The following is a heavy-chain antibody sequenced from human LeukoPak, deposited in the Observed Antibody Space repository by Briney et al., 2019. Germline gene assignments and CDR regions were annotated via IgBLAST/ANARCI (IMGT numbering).Heavy chain of an antibody. CDR3: ARQVVMVRGVIQGNNWCDP. J-gene: IGHJ5*02. V-gene: IGHV1-18*01. CDR2: ISAYNGNT. D-gene: IGHD3-10*01. CDR1: GYTFTSYG. Sequence: ASVKVSCKASGYTFTSYGISWVRQAPGQGLEWVGWISAYNGNTNYAQTLQGGVTMTTDTSTSTGYMELRSLRSDDTAVYYCARQVVMVRGVIQGNNWCDPWGQGTLVSVPS.